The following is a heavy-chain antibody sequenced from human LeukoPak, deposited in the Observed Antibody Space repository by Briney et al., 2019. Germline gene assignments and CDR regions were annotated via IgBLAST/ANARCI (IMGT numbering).Heavy chain of an antibody. CDR1: GYTFNSHD. CDR2: MNPNSGNT. J-gene: IGHJ4*02. V-gene: IGHV1-8*01. CDR3: ARDRHDSSGAFDY. Sequence: ASVKVSCKASGYTFNSHDINWVRQATGQRLEWMGWMNPNSGNTGYAQKFQGRVTMTRNTSISTAYMELSSLRSEDTAVYYCARDRHDSSGAFDYWGQGTLVTVSS. D-gene: IGHD3-22*01.